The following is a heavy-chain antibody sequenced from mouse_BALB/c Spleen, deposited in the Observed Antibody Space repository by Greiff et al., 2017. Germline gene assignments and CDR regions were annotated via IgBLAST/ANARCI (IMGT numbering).Heavy chain of an antibody. J-gene: IGHJ3*01. D-gene: IGHD2-1*01. CDR3: ARDRDYGNYGWFAY. CDR2: ISYDGSN. Sequence: DVKLQESGPGLVKPSQSLSLTCSVTGYSITSGYYWNWIRQFPGNKLEWMGYISYDGSNNYNPSLKNRISITRDTSKNQFFLKLNSVTTEDTATYYCARDRDYGNYGWFAYWGQGTLVTVSA. CDR1: GYSITSGYY. V-gene: IGHV3-6*02.